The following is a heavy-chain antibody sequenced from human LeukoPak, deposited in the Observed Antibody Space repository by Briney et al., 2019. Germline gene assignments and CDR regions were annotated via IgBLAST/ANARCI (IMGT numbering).Heavy chain of an antibody. D-gene: IGHD3-3*01. CDR3: ARAWGYYDFWSDNWFDP. CDR2: IYYSGST. V-gene: IGHV4-31*03. Sequence: SETLSLTCTVSGGSISSGGYYWSWIRQHPGTGLEWIGYIYYSGSTYYNPSLKSRVTISVDTSKNQFSLKLSSVTAADTAVYYCARAWGYYDFWSDNWFDPWGQGTLVTVSS. CDR1: GGSISSGGYY. J-gene: IGHJ5*02.